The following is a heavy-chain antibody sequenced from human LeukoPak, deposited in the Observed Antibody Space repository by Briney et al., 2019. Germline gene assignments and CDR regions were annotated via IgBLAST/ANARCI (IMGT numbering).Heavy chain of an antibody. CDR1: GGSISSGGYY. CDR2: IYYSGST. J-gene: IGHJ4*02. Sequence: SQTLSLTCTVSGGSISSGGYYWSWIRQHPGKGLEWIGYIYYSGSTNYNPSLKTRVTISVDTSKNQFSLKLSSVTAADTAVYYCARLRGGSSFDYWGQGTLVTVSS. CDR3: ARLRGGSSFDY. D-gene: IGHD2-15*01. V-gene: IGHV4-31*03.